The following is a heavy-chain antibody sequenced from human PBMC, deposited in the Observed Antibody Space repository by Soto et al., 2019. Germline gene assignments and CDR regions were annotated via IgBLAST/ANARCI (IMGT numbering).Heavy chain of an antibody. J-gene: IGHJ6*02. CDR1: GFNFNTYS. CDR2: ISTSGGYK. Sequence: EVRLVESGGGLVKPGGSLRVSCAASGFNFNTYSMNWVRQAPGKGLECVSFISTSGGYKYYADSVRGRFTIYRDNAKKSVYLEMNSMTADDTAVYYCAGERSALPGARDAMDVWGQGTTVTVSS. D-gene: IGHD1-26*01. CDR3: AGERSALPGARDAMDV. V-gene: IGHV3-21*02.